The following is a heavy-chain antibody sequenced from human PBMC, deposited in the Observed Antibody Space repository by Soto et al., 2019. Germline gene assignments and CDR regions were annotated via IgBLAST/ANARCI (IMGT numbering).Heavy chain of an antibody. CDR2: ISYDGSNK. Sequence: GGSLRLSCAASGFSFSSYGMHGVRQAPGKGLEWVAVISYDGSNKYYADSVKGRFTISRDNSKNTLYLQMNSLRAEDTAVYYCAKDRYGDLDYWGQGTLVTVSS. CDR3: AKDRYGDLDY. J-gene: IGHJ4*02. CDR1: GFSFSSYG. V-gene: IGHV3-30*18. D-gene: IGHD4-17*01.